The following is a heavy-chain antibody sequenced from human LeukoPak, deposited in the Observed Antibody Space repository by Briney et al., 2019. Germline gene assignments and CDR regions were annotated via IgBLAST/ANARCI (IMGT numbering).Heavy chain of an antibody. CDR3: ARDSSMLRGPLVIYYFDF. V-gene: IGHV3-21*04. CDR2: ITSGSSYI. Sequence: PGGSLRLSSTASGFTFSGAWMTWVRQAPGKGLEWVSSITSGSSYIYYADSVKGRFTISRDNAKNSLYLQMNSLRVEDTAVYYCARDSSMLRGPLVIYYFDFWGQGTLVTVSS. D-gene: IGHD3-10*01. CDR1: GFTFSGAW. J-gene: IGHJ4*02.